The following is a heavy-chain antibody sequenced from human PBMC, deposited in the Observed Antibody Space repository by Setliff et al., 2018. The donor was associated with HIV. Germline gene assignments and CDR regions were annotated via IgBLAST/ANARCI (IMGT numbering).Heavy chain of an antibody. Sequence: AGGSLRLSCVASGLDIGDYWMTWVRQAPGKGLEWVANINPDGNERYYMESVLGRFTISRDTIQNSLLLQMNSLTADDAAVYYCARVRTSTGAQYWGQGTLVTVSS. CDR3: ARVRTSTGAQY. V-gene: IGHV3-7*03. CDR1: GLDIGDYW. CDR2: INPDGNER. J-gene: IGHJ4*02. D-gene: IGHD1-1*01.